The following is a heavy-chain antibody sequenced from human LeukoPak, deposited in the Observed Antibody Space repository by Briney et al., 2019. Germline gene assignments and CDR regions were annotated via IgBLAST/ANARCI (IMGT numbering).Heavy chain of an antibody. CDR2: IRYDGTNK. CDR1: GFTFSTYG. D-gene: IGHD6-13*01. CDR3: AKDEVYYSSWYGGVDF. J-gene: IGHJ4*02. Sequence: PGGSLRLSCAASGFTFSTYGMHWVRQAPGTGLEWVAFIRYDGTNKYYADSVEGRFTISRDNSKNTLYLQMNSLRAEDTAVYYCAKDEVYYSSWYGGVDFWGQGTLVTVSS. V-gene: IGHV3-30*02.